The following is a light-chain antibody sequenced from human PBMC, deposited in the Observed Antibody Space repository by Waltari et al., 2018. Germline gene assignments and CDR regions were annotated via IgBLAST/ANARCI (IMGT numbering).Light chain of an antibody. CDR2: KVS. V-gene: IGKV2-30*02. J-gene: IGKJ2*01. Sequence: DVVMTQSPLSLSVTLGQTASISCTSSRSLVHSDGNTHLVWFHQRPGQSPRRLIYKVSNRDSGVPDRFGGSGSGSDFTLKISYVEAEDVVVYYCMQGTHWPYTFGQGTKLDIK. CDR1: RSLVHSDGNTH. CDR3: MQGTHWPYT.